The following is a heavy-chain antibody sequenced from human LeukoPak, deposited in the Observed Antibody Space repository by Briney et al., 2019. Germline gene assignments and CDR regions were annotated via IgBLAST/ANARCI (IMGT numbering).Heavy chain of an antibody. D-gene: IGHD2-2*01. CDR1: GFTFSDHY. CDR2: TRNKANSYTT. J-gene: IGHJ4*02. Sequence: GGSLRLSCAASGFTFSDHYMDWVRQAPGKGLEWVGRTRNKANSYTTEYAASVKGRFTISRDDSKNSLYLQMNSLKTEDTAVYYCAREDAGVQVVDYWGQGTLVTVSS. V-gene: IGHV3-72*01. CDR3: AREDAGVQVVDY.